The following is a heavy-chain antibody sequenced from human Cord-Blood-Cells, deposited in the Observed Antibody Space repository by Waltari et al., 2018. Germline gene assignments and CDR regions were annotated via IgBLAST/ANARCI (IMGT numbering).Heavy chain of an antibody. D-gene: IGHD3-10*01. V-gene: IGHV1-24*01. CDR3: ATADQTYYYGSGSLYYFDY. J-gene: IGHJ4*02. CDR2: FDPEDGET. CDR1: GYTLTELS. Sequence: QVQLVQSGAEVKKPGASVKVACKVSGYTLTELSMPWVRQAPGKGLEWMGGFDPEDGETIYAQKFQGRVTMTEDTSTDTAYMELSSLRSEDTAVYYCATADQTYYYGSGSLYYFDYWGQGTLVTVSS.